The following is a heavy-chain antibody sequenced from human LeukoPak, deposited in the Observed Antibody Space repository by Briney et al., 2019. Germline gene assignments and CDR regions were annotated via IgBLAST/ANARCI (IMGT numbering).Heavy chain of an antibody. J-gene: IGHJ4*02. CDR2: IDYSGST. Sequence: SETLSLTCSVSGGSITSGAFYWGWVRQPPGKGLERIGTIDYSGSTYFSPSLKSRVTISVDTSKNEFSLKLRSVTAADTAIYYCHMIGRLDLDYWSQGTRVTVSS. V-gene: IGHV4-39*01. CDR1: GGSITSGAFY. D-gene: IGHD1-26*01. CDR3: HMIGRLDLDY.